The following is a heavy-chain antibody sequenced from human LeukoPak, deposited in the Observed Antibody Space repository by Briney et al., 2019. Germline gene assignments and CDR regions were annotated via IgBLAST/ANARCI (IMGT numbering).Heavy chain of an antibody. J-gene: IGHJ5*02. V-gene: IGHV1-2*02. Sequence: ASVKVTFKSSGYTFTCYYMHWVRQAPGQGLEWMGWINPNSGGTNYAEEFEGRVIMTRNKYINTAYMELRRLRCDDTAVYYCARGLGWGYGDVDWFDPWGQGTLVTVSS. D-gene: IGHD4-17*01. CDR3: ARGLGWGYGDVDWFDP. CDR1: GYTFTCYY. CDR2: INPNSGGT.